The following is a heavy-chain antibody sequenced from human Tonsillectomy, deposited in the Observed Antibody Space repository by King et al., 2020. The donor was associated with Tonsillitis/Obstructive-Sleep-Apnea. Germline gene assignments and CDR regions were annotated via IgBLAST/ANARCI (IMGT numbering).Heavy chain of an antibody. D-gene: IGHD1-26*01. J-gene: IGHJ3*02. CDR3: ARVGRWVLLPDAFDI. CDR2: ISYDGSNK. Sequence: VQLVESGGGVVQPGRSLRLSCAASGFTFSSYAMHWVRQAPGKGLEWVAVISYDGSNKYYADSVKGRFTISRDNSKNTLYLQMNSLRAEDTAVYYCARVGRWVLLPDAFDICGQGTMVTVSS. CDR1: GFTFSSYA. V-gene: IGHV3-30*04.